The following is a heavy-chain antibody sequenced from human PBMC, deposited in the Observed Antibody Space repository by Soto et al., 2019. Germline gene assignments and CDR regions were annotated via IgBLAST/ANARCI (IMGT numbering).Heavy chain of an antibody. Sequence: SETLSLTCTVPGGSISSSSYYWGWIRQPPGKGLEWIGSIYYSGSTYYNPSLKSRVTISVDTSKNQFSLKLSSVTAADTAVYNCARRRDSHCTNGVCYYFDPWGQGTLVTVSS. J-gene: IGHJ5*02. CDR2: IYYSGST. CDR1: GGSISSSSYY. CDR3: ARRRDSHCTNGVCYYFDP. V-gene: IGHV4-39*01. D-gene: IGHD2-8*01.